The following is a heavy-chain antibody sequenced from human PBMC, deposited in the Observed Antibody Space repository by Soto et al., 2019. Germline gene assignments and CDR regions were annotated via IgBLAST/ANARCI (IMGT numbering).Heavy chain of an antibody. J-gene: IGHJ4*02. V-gene: IGHV1-24*01. CDR1: GYTLTELS. CDR3: ATGPSYMVRGVIPRGDY. D-gene: IGHD3-10*01. CDR2: FDPEDGET. Sequence: ASVKVSCKVSGYTLTELSMHWVRQAPGKGLEWMGGFDPEDGETIYAQKFQGRVTMTEDTSTDTAYMELSSLRSEDTAVYYCATGPSYMVRGVIPRGDYWGQGTLVTVSS.